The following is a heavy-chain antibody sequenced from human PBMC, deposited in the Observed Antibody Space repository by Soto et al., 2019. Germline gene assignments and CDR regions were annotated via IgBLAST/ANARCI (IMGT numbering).Heavy chain of an antibody. J-gene: IGHJ4*02. CDR1: GGTFSSYA. V-gene: IGHV1-69*13. D-gene: IGHD6-13*01. CDR2: IIPIFGTA. Sequence: ASVKVSCKASGGTFSSYAISWVRQAPGQGLEWMGGIIPIFGTANYAQKFQGRVTITADESTSTAYMELSSLRSEDTAVYYCARDTQYEGAADYYFDYWGQGTLVTVSS. CDR3: ARDTQYEGAADYYFDY.